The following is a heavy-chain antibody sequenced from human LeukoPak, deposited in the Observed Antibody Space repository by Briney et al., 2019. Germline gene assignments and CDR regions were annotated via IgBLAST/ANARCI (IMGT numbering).Heavy chain of an antibody. CDR2: IYPGDSDT. V-gene: IGHV5-51*01. D-gene: IGHD6-19*01. J-gene: IGHJ6*02. CDR1: GYSFTTYW. CDR3: ARADRSGWGYYYYGMDV. Sequence: GESLKISCKGSGYSFTTYWIGWVRQMPAKGLEWMGIIYPGDSDTRYSPSFQGQVTISADKSISTAYLQWSSLKASDTAMYYCARADRSGWGYYYYGMDVWGQGTTVTVSS.